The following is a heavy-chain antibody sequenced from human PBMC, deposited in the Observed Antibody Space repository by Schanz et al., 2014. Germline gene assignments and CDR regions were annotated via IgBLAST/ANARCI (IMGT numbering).Heavy chain of an antibody. CDR1: GFTVTSYY. J-gene: IGHJ6*02. D-gene: IGHD1-7*01. CDR3: ASLIGTTSAHFYGMDV. Sequence: VQLVESGGGVVRPGRSLRLSCAASGFTVTSYYMSWVRQAPGKGLEWVSVIYSGDNTYYADSVKGRFTISRDNSKNTVYLQMNSLRAEDTAVYFCASLIGTTSAHFYGMDVWGQGTTVTVSS. CDR2: IYSGDNT. V-gene: IGHV3-53*01.